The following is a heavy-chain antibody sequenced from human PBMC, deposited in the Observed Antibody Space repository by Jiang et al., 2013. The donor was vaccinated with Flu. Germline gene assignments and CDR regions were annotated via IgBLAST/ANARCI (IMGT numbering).Heavy chain of an antibody. V-gene: IGHV1-2*02. CDR2: INPNSGGT. CDR3: ARDEVEMATISTQPFDY. Sequence: SGAEVKKPGASVKVSCKASGYTFTGYYMHWVRQAPGQGLEWMGWINPNSGGTNYAQKFQGRVTMTRDTSISTAYMELSRLRSDDTAVYYCARDEVEMATISTQPFDYWGQGTLVTVSS. J-gene: IGHJ4*02. D-gene: IGHD5-24*01. CDR1: GYTFTGYY.